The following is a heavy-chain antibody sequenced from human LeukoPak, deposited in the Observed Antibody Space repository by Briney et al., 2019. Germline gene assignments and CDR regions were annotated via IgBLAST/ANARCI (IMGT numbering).Heavy chain of an antibody. CDR2: IYPGDSDT. D-gene: IGHD4-17*01. CDR3: ARRPDVDYSD. Sequence: GESLKISCQVSEYNFIDYWIGWVRQMPGKGLEWMGIIYPGDSDTRYSPSFQGQVTISVDKSISTAYLQWSSLKASDTAMYYCARRPDVDYSDWGQGTLVTVSS. V-gene: IGHV5-51*01. CDR1: EYNFIDYW. J-gene: IGHJ4*02.